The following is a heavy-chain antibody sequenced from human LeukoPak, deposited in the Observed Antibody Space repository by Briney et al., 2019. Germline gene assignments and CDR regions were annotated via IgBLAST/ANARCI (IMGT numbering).Heavy chain of an antibody. CDR3: ARGIGSTTVTTLEYYFDY. CDR1: GYTFTSYD. V-gene: IGHV1-8*01. D-gene: IGHD4-17*01. J-gene: IGHJ4*02. CDR2: MNPNSGNT. Sequence: ASVKVSCKASGYTFTSYDINWVRQATGQGLEWMGWMNPNSGNTSYAQKFQGRVTMTRNTSISTAYMELSSLRSEDTAVYYCARGIGSTTVTTLEYYFDYWGQGTLVTVSS.